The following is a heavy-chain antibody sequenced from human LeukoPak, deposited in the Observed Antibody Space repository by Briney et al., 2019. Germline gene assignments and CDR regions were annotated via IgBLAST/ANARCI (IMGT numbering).Heavy chain of an antibody. Sequence: SETLSLTCTVSGGSISSYYWSWIRQPPGKGLEWIGYIYYSGSTNYNPSLKSRVTISVDTSKNQFSLKLSSVTAADTAVYYCARARTPLTYYYYYMDVWGKGTTVTVSS. V-gene: IGHV4-59*12. CDR2: IYYSGST. CDR3: ARARTPLTYYYYYMDV. CDR1: GGSISSYY. J-gene: IGHJ6*03.